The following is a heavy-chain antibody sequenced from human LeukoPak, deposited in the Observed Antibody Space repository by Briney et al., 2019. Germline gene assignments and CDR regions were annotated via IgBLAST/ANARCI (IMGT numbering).Heavy chain of an antibody. CDR2: ISAYNGST. Sequence: ASVKVSCKASGYTFTSYGISWVRQAPGQGLEWMGWISAYNGSTNYAQKLQGRVTMTTDTSTSTAYTELRSLRSDDTAVYYCARDLALEINYYDSSGYYPLDYWGQGTLVTVSS. CDR1: GYTFTSYG. V-gene: IGHV1-18*01. D-gene: IGHD3-22*01. J-gene: IGHJ4*02. CDR3: ARDLALEINYYDSSGYYPLDY.